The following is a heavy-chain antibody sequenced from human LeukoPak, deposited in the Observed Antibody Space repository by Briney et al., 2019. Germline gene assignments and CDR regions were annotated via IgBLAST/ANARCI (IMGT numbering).Heavy chain of an antibody. J-gene: IGHJ4*02. D-gene: IGHD2-21*02. CDR3: AREGVVTADFDY. Sequence: TSETLSLTCAVSGGSISSNNWWGWVRQPPGKGLEWIGEIYHSGSPNYNPSLKSRVTISVDKSRNHFSLNLSSVTAADTAVYYCAREGVVTADFDYWGQGTLVTVSS. CDR2: IYHSGSP. CDR1: GGSISSNNW. V-gene: IGHV4-4*02.